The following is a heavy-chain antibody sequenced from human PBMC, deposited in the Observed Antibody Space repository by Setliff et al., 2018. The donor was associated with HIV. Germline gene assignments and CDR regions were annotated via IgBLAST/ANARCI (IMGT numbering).Heavy chain of an antibody. CDR2: IYYSGST. J-gene: IGHJ6*03. CDR3: ARASTGYSSIWYRNGLTYYNYMDV. D-gene: IGHD6-13*01. V-gene: IGHV4-61*10. Sequence: SETLSLTCTVSGGSISSRGSYYWSWIRQPAGKGLEWIGHIYYSGSTNYNPSLKSRVSMSVDTSKNQFSLRLSSVTAADTAVFYCARASTGYSSIWYRNGLTYYNYMDVWGRGTKVTVSS. CDR1: GGSISSRGSYY.